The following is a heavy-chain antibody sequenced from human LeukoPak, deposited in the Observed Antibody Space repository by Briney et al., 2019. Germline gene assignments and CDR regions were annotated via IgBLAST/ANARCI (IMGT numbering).Heavy chain of an antibody. V-gene: IGHV3-30-3*01. CDR3: ARPIDNGSGSYYFPY. J-gene: IGHJ4*02. CDR1: GFSFHYYA. CDR2: ISYDGTNE. Sequence: GRSLRLSCAASGFSFHYYAMHWVRQAPGKGLEWVAAISYDGTNEYYADSVKGRLTISRDNSKNTLYMQMNSLRPEDTAVYYCARPIDNGSGSYYFPYWGQGTLVTVSS. D-gene: IGHD3-10*01.